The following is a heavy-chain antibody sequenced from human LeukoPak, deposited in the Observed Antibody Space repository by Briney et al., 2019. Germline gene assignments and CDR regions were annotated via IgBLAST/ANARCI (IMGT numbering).Heavy chain of an antibody. CDR2: ISAYNGNT. J-gene: IGHJ4*02. Sequence: ASVKVSCKASGYTFTSYGISWVRRAPGQGLEWMGWISAYNGNTNYAQKLQGRVTMTTDTSMSTAYMELRSLRSDDTAVYYCARLYGGNFYFDYWGQGTLVTVSS. D-gene: IGHD4-23*01. V-gene: IGHV1-18*01. CDR1: GYTFTSYG. CDR3: ARLYGGNFYFDY.